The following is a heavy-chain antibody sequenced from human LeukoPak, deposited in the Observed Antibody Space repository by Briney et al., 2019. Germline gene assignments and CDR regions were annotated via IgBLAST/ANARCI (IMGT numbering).Heavy chain of an antibody. CDR1: GFTFSSYS. D-gene: IGHD3-22*01. CDR2: ISSSSSTI. V-gene: IGHV3-48*01. Sequence: GGSLRLSCAASGFTFSSYSMNWVRQAPGKGLEWVSYISSSSSTIYYADSVKGRFTISRDNAKNSLYLQMNSLRAEDTAVYYCAKDFSYYYDSSGYYCDYWGQGTLVTVSS. CDR3: AKDFSYYYDSSGYYCDY. J-gene: IGHJ4*02.